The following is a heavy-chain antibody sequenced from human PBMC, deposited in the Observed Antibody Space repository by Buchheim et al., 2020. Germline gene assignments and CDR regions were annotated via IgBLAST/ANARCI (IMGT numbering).Heavy chain of an antibody. Sequence: QVQLQESGPGLVKPSETLSLTCTVSGGSVSSGSYYWSWIRQPPGKGLEWIGYIYYSGSTNYNPSLKSRVTISVDTSKNQFSLKLSSVTAADTAVYYCARGYCSGGSCYAGPYNWFDPWGQRTL. CDR3: ARGYCSGGSCYAGPYNWFDP. CDR1: GGSVSSGSYY. J-gene: IGHJ5*02. V-gene: IGHV4-61*01. CDR2: IYYSGST. D-gene: IGHD2-15*01.